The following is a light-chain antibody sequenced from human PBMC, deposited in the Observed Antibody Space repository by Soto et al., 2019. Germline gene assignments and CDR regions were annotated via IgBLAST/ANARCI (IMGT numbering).Light chain of an antibody. J-gene: IGKJ4*01. CDR2: DAS. Sequence: AIQLTQSPSSLSASVGDRVTITCRASQGISSALAWYQHKPGRAPRLLIYDASSLQSGVPSRFSGSGSGTDFTLTISSLQPEDFATDYCQQFQSYALTFGGGTKLEIK. CDR1: QGISSA. CDR3: QQFQSYALT. V-gene: IGKV1-13*02.